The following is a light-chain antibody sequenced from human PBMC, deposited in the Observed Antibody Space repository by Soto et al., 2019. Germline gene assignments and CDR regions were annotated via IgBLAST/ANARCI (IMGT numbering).Light chain of an antibody. CDR1: SSDVGGYNE. Sequence: QSVLTQPASVSGSPGQSITIACTGTSSDVGGYNEVYWYQQHPGHAPKLMIYEVTNRPSVVSNRFSGSTSGNTASLTISGLQAEDEAIYFCSSDTSTSTFELFGGGTKLTVL. J-gene: IGLJ2*01. V-gene: IGLV2-14*01. CDR3: SSDTSTSTFEL. CDR2: EVT.